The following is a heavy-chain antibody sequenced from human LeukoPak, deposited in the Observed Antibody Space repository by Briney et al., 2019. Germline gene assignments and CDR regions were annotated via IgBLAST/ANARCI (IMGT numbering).Heavy chain of an antibody. CDR1: GFTFSSYW. CDR3: AREQTTTVTTGGYYFDY. Sequence: QPGGSLRLSCAASGFTFSSYWMIWVRQAPGEGREGVANIKQDGGEKYYVDSVKGRFTISRDNAKNSLYLQMNSLRAEDTAVYYCAREQTTTVTTGGYYFDYWGQGTLVTVSS. J-gene: IGHJ4*02. D-gene: IGHD4-17*01. CDR2: IKQDGGEK. V-gene: IGHV3-7*01.